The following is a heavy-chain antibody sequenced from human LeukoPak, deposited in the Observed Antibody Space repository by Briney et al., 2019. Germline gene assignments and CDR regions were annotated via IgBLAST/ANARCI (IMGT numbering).Heavy chain of an antibody. CDR2: MNPNSGNT. CDR1: GYTFTSYD. D-gene: IGHD6-19*01. J-gene: IGHJ3*02. V-gene: IGHV1-8*01. Sequence: ASVKVSCKASGYTFTSYDINWVRQATGQGLEWMGRMNPNSGNTGYAQKFQGRVTMTSNTSISTAYMELSSLRSEDTAVYYCARGAGLYSSGWYGLVEPNVDAFDIWGQGTMVTVSS. CDR3: ARGAGLYSSGWYGLVEPNVDAFDI.